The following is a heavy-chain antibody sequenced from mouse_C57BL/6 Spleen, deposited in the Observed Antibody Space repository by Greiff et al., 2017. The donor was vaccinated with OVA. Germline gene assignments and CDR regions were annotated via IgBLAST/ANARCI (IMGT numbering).Heavy chain of an antibody. CDR3: AREGYYGSSYFDV. D-gene: IGHD1-1*01. CDR1: GYAFTNYL. CDR2: INPGSGGT. Sequence: QVQLQQSGAELVRPGTSVKVSCKASGYAFTNYLIEWVKQRPGQGLEWIGVINPGSGGTNYNEKFKGKATLTADKSSSTAYMQLSSLTSEDSAVYFCAREGYYGSSYFDVWGTGTTVTVSS. V-gene: IGHV1-54*01. J-gene: IGHJ1*03.